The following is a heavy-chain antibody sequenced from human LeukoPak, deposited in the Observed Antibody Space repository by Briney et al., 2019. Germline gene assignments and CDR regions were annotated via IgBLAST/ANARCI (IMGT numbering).Heavy chain of an antibody. CDR2: IKQDGSEK. Sequence: GGSLRLSCAASGFTFSSYWMSWVRQAPGKGLEWVAIIKQDGSEKYYVDSVKGRFTISRDNAKNSLYLQMNSLRAEDTAVYYCASLYCGGDCFDYWGQGTLVTVSS. CDR3: ASLYCGGDCFDY. V-gene: IGHV3-7*02. D-gene: IGHD2-21*01. J-gene: IGHJ4*02. CDR1: GFTFSSYW.